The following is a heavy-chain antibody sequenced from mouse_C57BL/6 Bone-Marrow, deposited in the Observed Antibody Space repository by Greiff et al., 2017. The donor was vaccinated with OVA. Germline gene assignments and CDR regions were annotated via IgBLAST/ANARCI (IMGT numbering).Heavy chain of an antibody. J-gene: IGHJ3*01. V-gene: IGHV1-80*01. Sequence: VQLQQSGAELVKPGASVKLSCKASGYAFSSYWMNWVKQRPGKGLEWIGQIFPGDGDTNYNGKFKGKATLTADKSSSTAYMQLGDLTSEDSAVYFCASYYSGDYWGQGTLVTVSA. CDR1: GYAFSSYW. CDR2: IFPGDGDT. CDR3: ASYYSGDY. D-gene: IGHD2-12*01.